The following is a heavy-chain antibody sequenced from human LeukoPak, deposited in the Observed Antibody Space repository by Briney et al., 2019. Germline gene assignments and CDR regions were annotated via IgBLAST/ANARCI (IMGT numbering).Heavy chain of an antibody. Sequence: GGSLRLSCAASGFTFSSYWMSWVRQAPGKGLERVANINQGGSEKYYVDSVKGRFTISRDNAKNSLYLQMNSLRAEDTAVYYCARDFVVVTAFFDYWGQGTLVTVSS. D-gene: IGHD2-21*02. CDR2: INQGGSEK. CDR1: GFTFSSYW. CDR3: ARDFVVVTAFFDY. V-gene: IGHV3-7*01. J-gene: IGHJ4*02.